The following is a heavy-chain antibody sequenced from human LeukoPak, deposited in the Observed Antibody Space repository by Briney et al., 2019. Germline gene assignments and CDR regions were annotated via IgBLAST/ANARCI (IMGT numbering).Heavy chain of an antibody. J-gene: IGHJ4*02. CDR2: ISNNGDST. CDR3: VKLARD. CDR1: GFSFSSYD. V-gene: IGHV3-64D*06. Sequence: PGGSLRLSCSASGFSFSSYDMRWVRQAPGKGLEYISVISNNGDSTYYADSVKGRFTISRDNSKNTLYLQMSSLKPEDTAVYYCVKLARDWGQGTRVTVSS.